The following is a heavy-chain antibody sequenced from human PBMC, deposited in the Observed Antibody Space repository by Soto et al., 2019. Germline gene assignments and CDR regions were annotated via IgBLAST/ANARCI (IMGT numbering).Heavy chain of an antibody. D-gene: IGHD2-2*01. CDR3: ARAGYCSSTSCYANYYMDV. CDR2: INSDGSTT. V-gene: IGHV3-74*01. CDR1: GFTFSSYW. J-gene: IGHJ6*03. Sequence: GGSLRLSCAASGFTFSSYWMHWVRQAPGKGLVWVSRINSDGSTTSYADSVKGRFTIFRDNAKNTLYLQMNSLRAEDTAVYSCARAGYCSSTSCYANYYMDVWGRGTTVTVSS.